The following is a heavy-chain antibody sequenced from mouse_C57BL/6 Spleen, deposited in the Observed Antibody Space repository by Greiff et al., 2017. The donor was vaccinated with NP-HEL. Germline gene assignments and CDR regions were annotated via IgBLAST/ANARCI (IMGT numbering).Heavy chain of an antibody. J-gene: IGHJ3*01. Sequence: QVQLQQSGPELVKPGASVKISCKASGYAFSSSWMNWVKQRPGKGLEWIGRIYPGDGDTNYNGKFKGKATLTADKSSSTAYMQLSSLTSEDSAVYFCARYESRNWFAYWGQGTLVTVSA. CDR3: ARYESRNWFAY. V-gene: IGHV1-82*01. D-gene: IGHD2-12*01. CDR1: GYAFSSSW. CDR2: IYPGDGDT.